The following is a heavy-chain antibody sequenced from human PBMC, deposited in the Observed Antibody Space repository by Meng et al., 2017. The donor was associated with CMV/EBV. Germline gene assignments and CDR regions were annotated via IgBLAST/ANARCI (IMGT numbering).Heavy chain of an antibody. D-gene: IGHD5-12*01. J-gene: IGHJ4*02. Sequence: LQGPGPGLVKPSETQSLTCTVCGGSISSSSYYWGWIRQPPGKGLEWIGSIYYSGSTYYNPSLKSRVTISVDTSKNQFSLKLSSVTAADTAVYYCARVDSRLRSSIDYWGQGTLVTVSS. CDR3: ARVDSRLRSSIDY. CDR2: IYYSGST. CDR1: GGSISSSSYY. V-gene: IGHV4-39*07.